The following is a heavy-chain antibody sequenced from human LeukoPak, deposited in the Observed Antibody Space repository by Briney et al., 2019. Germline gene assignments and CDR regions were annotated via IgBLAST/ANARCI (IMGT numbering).Heavy chain of an antibody. V-gene: IGHV4-34*01. J-gene: IGHJ3*02. D-gene: IGHD3-22*01. CDR2: INHSGST. CDR3: ASPPYYYDSSGYYHDAFDI. Sequence: PGGSLRLSCAASGFTVSSNYMSWVRQPPGKGLEWIGEINHSGSTNYNPSLKSRVTISVDTSKNQFSLKLSSVTAADTAVYYCASPPYYYDSSGYYHDAFDIWGQGTMVTVSS. CDR1: GFTVSSNY.